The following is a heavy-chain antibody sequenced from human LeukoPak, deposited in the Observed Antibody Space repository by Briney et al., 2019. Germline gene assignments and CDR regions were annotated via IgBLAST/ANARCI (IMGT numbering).Heavy chain of an antibody. Sequence: SETLSLTCTVSGYSISSGYYWGWIRQPPGKGLEWIGSIYHSGSTYYNPSLKSRVTISVDTSKNQFSLKLSSVTAADTAVYYCARDTMVRGVHGYWGQGTLVTVSS. D-gene: IGHD3-10*01. V-gene: IGHV4-38-2*02. CDR3: ARDTMVRGVHGY. J-gene: IGHJ4*02. CDR1: GYSISSGYY. CDR2: IYHSGST.